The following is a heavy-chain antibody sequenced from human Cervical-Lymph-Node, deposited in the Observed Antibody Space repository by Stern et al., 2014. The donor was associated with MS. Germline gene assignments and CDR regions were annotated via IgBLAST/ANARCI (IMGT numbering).Heavy chain of an antibody. CDR3: AKGDLAMVLLFDY. V-gene: IGHV3-23*04. CDR1: GLTFSSYA. D-gene: IGHD3-10*01. CDR2: ISGSGGST. J-gene: IGHJ4*02. Sequence: EMQLVESGGGLVQPGGSLRLSCAASGLTFSSYAMSWVRQAPGKGLEWVSAISGSGGSTYYADSVKGRFTISRDNSKNTLYLQMNSLRAEDTAVYYCAKGDLAMVLLFDYWGQGTLVTVSS.